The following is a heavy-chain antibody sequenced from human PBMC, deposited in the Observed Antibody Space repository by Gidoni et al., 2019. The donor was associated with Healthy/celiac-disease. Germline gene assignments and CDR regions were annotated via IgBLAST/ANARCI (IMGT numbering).Heavy chain of an antibody. CDR2: IKSKTDGGTT. V-gene: IGHV3-15*01. CDR3: TTESQSVPIWYYYYYMDV. D-gene: IGHD2-2*01. J-gene: IGHJ6*03. CDR1: GFTFSNAW. Sequence: EVQLVESGGGLVKPGGSLRLSCAASGFTFSNAWMSWVRQAPGKGLEWVGRIKSKTDGGTTDYAAPVKGRFTISRDDSKNTLYLQMNSLKTEDTAVYYCTTESQSVPIWYYYYYMDVWGKGTTVTVSS.